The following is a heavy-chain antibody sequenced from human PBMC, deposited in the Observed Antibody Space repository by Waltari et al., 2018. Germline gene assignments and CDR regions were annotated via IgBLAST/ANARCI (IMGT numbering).Heavy chain of an antibody. V-gene: IGHV3-48*01. Sequence: EVQLVESGGGLVQPGGSLRLSCAASGFPFSSYSMNWVRQAPGKGLEWVSYISSSSSTIYYADSVKGRFTISRDNAKNSLYLQMNSLRAEDTAVYYCARDQGYSSSWPLWYFDLWGRGTLVTVSS. CDR2: ISSSSSTI. CDR1: GFPFSSYS. D-gene: IGHD6-13*01. J-gene: IGHJ2*01. CDR3: ARDQGYSSSWPLWYFDL.